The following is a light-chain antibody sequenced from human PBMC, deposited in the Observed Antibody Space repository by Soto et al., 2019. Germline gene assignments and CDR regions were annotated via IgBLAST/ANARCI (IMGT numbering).Light chain of an antibody. CDR1: RSDVGGYNL. J-gene: IGLJ1*01. V-gene: IGLV2-23*02. CDR2: AVT. CDR3: CSFAGSRILYV. Sequence: QSVLTQPASVSGSPGQSITISCTGSRSDVGGYNLVSWYQQHPGKAPKLMIYAVTRRPSGVSNRFSGSKSGDTASLTISGLQAEDEANYYCCSFAGSRILYVFGTGTKVPVL.